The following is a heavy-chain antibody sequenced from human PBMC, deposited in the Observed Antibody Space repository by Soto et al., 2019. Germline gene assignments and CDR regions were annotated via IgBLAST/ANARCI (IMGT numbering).Heavy chain of an antibody. Sequence: ASVKVSCKASGYTFTGYYMHWVRQAPGQGLEWMGWINPNSGGTNYAQKFQGWVTMTRDTSISTAYMELGRLRSDDTAVHYCARGVRLSPTPPARETGMDAKRNWFDPWGQGTLVTVSS. CDR2: INPNSGGT. J-gene: IGHJ5*02. V-gene: IGHV1-2*04. CDR3: ARGVRLSPTPPARETGMDAKRNWFDP. CDR1: GYTFTGYY. D-gene: IGHD3-10*01.